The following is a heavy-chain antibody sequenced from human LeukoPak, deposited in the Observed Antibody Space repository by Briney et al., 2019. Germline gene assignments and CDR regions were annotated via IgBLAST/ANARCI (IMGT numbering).Heavy chain of an antibody. CDR2: INPNSGGT. D-gene: IGHD1-26*01. CDR1: GYTFTGYY. J-gene: IGHJ4*02. V-gene: IGHV1-2*06. Sequence: ASAKVSCKASGYTFTGYYMHWVRQAPGQGVEWMGRINPNSGGTNYAQKFQGSVTMTRDTSISTAYMELSRLRSDDTAVYYCARGSGGATYDYWGQGTLVTVSS. CDR3: ARGSGGATYDY.